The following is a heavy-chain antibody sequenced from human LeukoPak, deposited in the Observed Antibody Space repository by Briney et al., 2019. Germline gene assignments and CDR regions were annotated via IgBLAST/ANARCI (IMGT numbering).Heavy chain of an antibody. CDR3: ARHDYGGNSGDY. CDR2: IGTSSSTI. CDR1: GFTFSSYS. Sequence: GGSLRLSCAASGFTFSSYSMSWVRQAPGKGLEWVSYIGTSSSTIYYADSVKGRFTISRDNAKHSLYLQMNSLRDEDTAVCYCARHDYGGNSGDYWGQGTLVSVSS. J-gene: IGHJ4*02. V-gene: IGHV3-48*02. D-gene: IGHD4-23*01.